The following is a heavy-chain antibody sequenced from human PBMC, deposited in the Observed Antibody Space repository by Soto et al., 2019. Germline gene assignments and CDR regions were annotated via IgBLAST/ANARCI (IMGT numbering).Heavy chain of an antibody. CDR3: ARHVGGDLNWFDP. J-gene: IGHJ5*02. D-gene: IGHD3-10*01. V-gene: IGHV4-59*08. CDR1: GGSISSYY. Sequence: SETLSLTCTVSGGSISSYYWSWIRQPPGKGLEWIGYIYYSGSANYNPSLKSRVTISVDTSKNQFSLKLSSVTAADTAVYYCARHVGGDLNWFDPWGQGTLVTVSS. CDR2: IYYSGSA.